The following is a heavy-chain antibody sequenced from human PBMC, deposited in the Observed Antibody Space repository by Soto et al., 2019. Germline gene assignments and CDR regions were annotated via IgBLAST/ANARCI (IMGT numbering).Heavy chain of an antibody. V-gene: IGHV3-21*01. CDR2: ISSSSYI. CDR1: GFTFSSYS. Sequence: EVQLVESGGGLVKPGGSLRLSCAASGFTFSSYSMNWVRQAPGKGLEWVSSISSSSYIYYADSVKGRFTISRDNAKNSLYLQMNSLRAEDTAVYYCARATYCSSTSCYGLWDYYYYGMDVWGQGTTVTVSS. J-gene: IGHJ6*02. D-gene: IGHD2-2*01. CDR3: ARATYCSSTSCYGLWDYYYYGMDV.